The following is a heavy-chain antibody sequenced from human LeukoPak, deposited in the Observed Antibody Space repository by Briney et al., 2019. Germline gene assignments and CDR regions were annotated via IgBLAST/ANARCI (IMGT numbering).Heavy chain of an antibody. CDR2: INPNSGAT. D-gene: IGHD3-3*01. Sequence: GASVKVSCKASEYTFIGYYFHRVRQAPGQGLEWMGWINPNSGATDYAQKFQGRVTMTRDTSISTAYMELSRLASDDTAVYYCARGLLTISGVSSAFDVWGQGTMVTVSS. CDR3: ARGLLTISGVSSAFDV. V-gene: IGHV1-2*02. CDR1: EYTFIGYY. J-gene: IGHJ3*01.